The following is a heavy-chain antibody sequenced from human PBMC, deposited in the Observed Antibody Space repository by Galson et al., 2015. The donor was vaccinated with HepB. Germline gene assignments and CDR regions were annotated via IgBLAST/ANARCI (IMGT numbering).Heavy chain of an antibody. V-gene: IGHV1-2*02. CDR2: INPNSGGT. D-gene: IGHD3-22*01. Sequence: SVKVSCKASGYTFTSHGITWVRQAPGHGLEWMGWINPNSGGTNSAQKFHGRVTMTRDTSINTVYMELYRVRSDDTAVYYCARVATSGFYLAEFDYWGQGNLIIVSS. CDR3: ARVATSGFYLAEFDY. J-gene: IGHJ4*02. CDR1: GYTFTSHG.